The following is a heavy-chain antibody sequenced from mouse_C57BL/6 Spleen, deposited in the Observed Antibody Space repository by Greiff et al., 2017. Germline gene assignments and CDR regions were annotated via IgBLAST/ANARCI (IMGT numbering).Heavy chain of an antibody. V-gene: IGHV3-6*01. Sequence: EVQVVESGPGLVKPSQSLSLTCSVTGYSITSGYYWNWIRQFPGNKLEWMGYISYDGSNNYNPSRKNRISITRDTSKNQFYLKLNSVTTEDTATYDCARGEGWLPRGAMDYWGQGTSVTVSS. CDR3: ARGEGWLPRGAMDY. CDR2: ISYDGSN. J-gene: IGHJ4*01. D-gene: IGHD2-3*01. CDR1: GYSITSGYY.